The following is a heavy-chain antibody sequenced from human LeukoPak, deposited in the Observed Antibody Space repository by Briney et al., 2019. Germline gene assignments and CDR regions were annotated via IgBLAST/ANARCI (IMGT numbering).Heavy chain of an antibody. CDR2: ISYDGSNK. CDR3: ARGQGFPA. Sequence: PGRSLRLSCAASGFTFSSYGMHWVRQAPGKGLEWVAVISYDGSNKCYADSVKGRFTISRDNSKNTLYLQMNSLRDEDTAVYYCARGQGFPAWGQGTLVTVPS. CDR1: GFTFSSYG. J-gene: IGHJ5*02. V-gene: IGHV3-30*03.